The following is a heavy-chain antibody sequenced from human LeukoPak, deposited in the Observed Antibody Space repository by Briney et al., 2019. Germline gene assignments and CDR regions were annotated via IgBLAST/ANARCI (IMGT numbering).Heavy chain of an antibody. Sequence: GGSLRLSCAASGFTFSSYWMHWVRQAPGKGLVWVSRINSDVSSTSYADSVKGRFTISRDNAKNTLYLQMNSLRAEDTAVYYCASPYCSSTSCYGFFDYWGQGTLVTVSS. CDR1: GFTFSSYW. J-gene: IGHJ4*02. D-gene: IGHD2-2*01. CDR3: ASPYCSSTSCYGFFDY. V-gene: IGHV3-74*01. CDR2: INSDVSST.